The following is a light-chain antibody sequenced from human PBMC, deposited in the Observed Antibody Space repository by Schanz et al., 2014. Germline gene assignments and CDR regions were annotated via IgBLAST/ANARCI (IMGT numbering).Light chain of an antibody. CDR3: CSYAGSSTPYV. CDR2: EVS. J-gene: IGLJ1*01. Sequence: QSVLTQPPSASGSPGQSVTISCTGTSSDVGGYNYVSWYQQYPGKAPKLMIYEVSQRPSGVPHRFSGSKSGNTASLTVSGLQAEDEADYYCCSYAGSSTPYVFGTGTKLTVL. V-gene: IGLV2-8*01. CDR1: SSDVGGYNY.